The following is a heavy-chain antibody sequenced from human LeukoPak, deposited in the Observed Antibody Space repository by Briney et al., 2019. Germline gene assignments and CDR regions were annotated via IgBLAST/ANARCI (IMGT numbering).Heavy chain of an antibody. J-gene: IGHJ6*04. D-gene: IGHD4-17*01. V-gene: IGHV3-33*01. CDR1: GFTFSSYG. CDR3: ARGGTTVKYYYYGMDV. Sequence: GGFLRLSCAASGFTFSSYGMHWVRQAPGKGLEWVAVIWYDGSNKYYADSVKGRFTISRDNSKNTLYLLMNSLRAEETAVDYCARGGTTVKYYYYGMDVWGKGTMVTVSS. CDR2: IWYDGSNK.